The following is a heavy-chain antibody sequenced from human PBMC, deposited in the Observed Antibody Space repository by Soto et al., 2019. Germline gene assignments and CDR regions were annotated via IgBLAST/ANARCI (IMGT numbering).Heavy chain of an antibody. V-gene: IGHV4-31*03. CDR3: ARTKCSGGSCYSWSLDY. Sequence: SETLSLTCTVSGGSITTGGYYWSWICQLPGKGLEWIGHGYYSESTYYNPSLKSRVSISLDTSKNQFSPKLSFVTAADTAMYYCARTKCSGGSCYSWSLDYWGQGTPVTVSS. CDR2: GYYSEST. D-gene: IGHD2-15*01. CDR1: GGSITTGGYY. J-gene: IGHJ4*02.